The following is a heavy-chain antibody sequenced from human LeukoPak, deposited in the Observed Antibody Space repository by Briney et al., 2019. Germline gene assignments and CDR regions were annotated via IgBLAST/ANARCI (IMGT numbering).Heavy chain of an antibody. CDR3: AKERHSRAVAVNDDYYMDV. V-gene: IGHV3-30*02. D-gene: IGHD6-19*01. CDR1: GFTFSSYG. J-gene: IGHJ6*03. CDR2: IRYDGSNK. Sequence: PGGSLRLSCAASGFTFSSYGMHWVRQTPGNGLEWVAFIRYDGSNKYYADSVKGLFTISRDNSKSTLYLQMNSLRAEDTAVYYCAKERHSRAVAVNDDYYMDVWGKGTTVTVSS.